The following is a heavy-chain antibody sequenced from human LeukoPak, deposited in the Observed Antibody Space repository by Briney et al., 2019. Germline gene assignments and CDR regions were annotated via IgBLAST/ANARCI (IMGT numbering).Heavy chain of an antibody. D-gene: IGHD3-10*01. J-gene: IGHJ4*02. CDR3: ARVPKVGELSIDY. CDR2: INPSGGST. CDR1: GYTFTSYY. V-gene: IGHV1-46*01. Sequence: ASVKVSCKASGYTFTSYYMHWVRQAPGQGLEWMGIINPSGGSTSYAQKFQGRVTMTRDTFTSTVYMELSSLRFEDTAVYYCARVPKVGELSIDYWGQGTLVTVSS.